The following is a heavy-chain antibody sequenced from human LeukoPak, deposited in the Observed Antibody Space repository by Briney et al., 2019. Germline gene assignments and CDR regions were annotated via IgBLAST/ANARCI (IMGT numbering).Heavy chain of an antibody. D-gene: IGHD3-22*01. J-gene: IGHJ4*02. Sequence: GGSLRLSCAASGFTFSNYAINWVRQGPGKGLEWVSAISGSGGSAYYADSVKGRFTISRDNSKNTVYLQMNSLRADDTAVYYCAKDPYDTSGHVQGAYWGQGTLVTVSS. CDR2: ISGSGGSA. CDR3: AKDPYDTSGHVQGAY. CDR1: GFTFSNYA. V-gene: IGHV3-23*01.